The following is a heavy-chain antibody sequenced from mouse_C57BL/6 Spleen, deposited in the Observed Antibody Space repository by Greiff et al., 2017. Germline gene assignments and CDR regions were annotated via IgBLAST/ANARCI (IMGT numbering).Heavy chain of an antibody. CDR1: GFTFTDYY. CDR3: ASLRQLRSYAMDY. Sequence: EVKLVESGGGLVQPGGSLSLSCAASGFTFTDYYMSWVRQPPGKALEWLGFIRNKANGYTTEYSASVKGRFTISRDNSQSILYLQMNGLRAEDSATYYCASLRQLRSYAMDYWGQGTSVTVSS. V-gene: IGHV7-3*01. D-gene: IGHD3-2*02. CDR2: IRNKANGYTT. J-gene: IGHJ4*01.